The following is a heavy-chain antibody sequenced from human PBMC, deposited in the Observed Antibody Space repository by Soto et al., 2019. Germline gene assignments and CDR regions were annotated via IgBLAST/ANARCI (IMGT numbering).Heavy chain of an antibody. J-gene: IGHJ4*02. CDR2: INDNSRAI. CDR3: MSGPFEH. CDR1: GFTFNTNS. Sequence: GSLRLSCAASGFTFNTNSMNWVRQAPGKGLEWVSSINDNSRAIFYPDSVKGRFTVSRDNAKNSLYLQMNSLRAEDTAVYYCMSGPFEHWGQGTLVTVSS. V-gene: IGHV3-21*01.